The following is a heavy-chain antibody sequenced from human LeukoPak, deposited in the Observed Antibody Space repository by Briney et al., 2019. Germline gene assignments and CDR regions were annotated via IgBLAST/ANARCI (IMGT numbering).Heavy chain of an antibody. CDR2: ISGSGGST. V-gene: IGHV3-23*01. Sequence: PGGSLRLSCAASGFTFSSYAMSWVRQAPGKGLEWVSAISGSGGSTYYADSVKGRFTISRDNSKNTLYLQMNSLRAEDTAVYYCAKGYYYDSSGYYPEYFDYWGRGTLVTVSS. CDR1: GFTFSSYA. D-gene: IGHD3-22*01. J-gene: IGHJ4*02. CDR3: AKGYYYDSSGYYPEYFDY.